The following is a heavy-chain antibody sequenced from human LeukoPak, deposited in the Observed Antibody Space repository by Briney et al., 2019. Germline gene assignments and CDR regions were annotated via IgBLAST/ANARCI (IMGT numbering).Heavy chain of an antibody. J-gene: IGHJ6*03. V-gene: IGHV4-4*07. D-gene: IGHD3-16*01. CDR3: ARETSQKGAHYMDV. Sequence: PSETLSLTCNVSGGSISSYYWSWIRQFAGKGLEWIGRVYSSGSTNYNPSLKSRVTISVDTSKNQFSLKLSSVTAADTAVYYCARETSQKGAHYMDVWGKGTTVTISS. CDR1: GGSISSYY. CDR2: VYSSGST.